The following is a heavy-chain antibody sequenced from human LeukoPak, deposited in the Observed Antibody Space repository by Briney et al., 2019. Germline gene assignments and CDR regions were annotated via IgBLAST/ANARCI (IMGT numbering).Heavy chain of an antibody. D-gene: IGHD2-2*01. CDR1: GFTFSSYA. Sequence: PGGSLRLSCAASGFTFSSYAMSWVRQAPGKGLEWVSAISGSGGSTYYADSVKGRFTISRDNSKNTLYLQMNSLRAEDAAVYYCAKEEGWGVVPAAINYWGQGTLVTVSS. V-gene: IGHV3-23*01. CDR2: ISGSGGST. J-gene: IGHJ4*02. CDR3: AKEEGWGVVPAAINY.